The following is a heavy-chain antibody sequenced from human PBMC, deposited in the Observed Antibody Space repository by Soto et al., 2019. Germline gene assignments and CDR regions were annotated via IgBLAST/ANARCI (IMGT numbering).Heavy chain of an antibody. CDR2: INHSGST. D-gene: IGHD3-22*01. CDR1: GGSFSGHY. J-gene: IGHJ4*02. CDR3: ARGITMILVVQGDAPDKYYFDS. V-gene: IGHV4-34*02. Sequence: QVQLQQWGAGLLKPSETLSLTCAVYGGSFSGHYWSWIRQSPGKGLEWIGEINHSGSTNQNPSLKRRVTISVDTSKNQFSLKLKSVIAAGTAVYYCARGITMILVVQGDAPDKYYFDSWGQGTQVTVSS.